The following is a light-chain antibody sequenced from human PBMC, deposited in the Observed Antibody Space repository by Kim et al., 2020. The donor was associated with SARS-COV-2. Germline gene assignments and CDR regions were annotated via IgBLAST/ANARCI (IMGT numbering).Light chain of an antibody. V-gene: IGKV1-27*01. CDR3: QKYNRAPWT. Sequence: ASVGDRVTITCRASQGIRNYLAWYQQKPGEVPKLLIYAASTLQSGVPSRCSGRGSGTDFTLTISSLQPEDVATYYCQKYNRAPWTFGQGSKVEIK. CDR1: QGIRNY. J-gene: IGKJ1*01. CDR2: AAS.